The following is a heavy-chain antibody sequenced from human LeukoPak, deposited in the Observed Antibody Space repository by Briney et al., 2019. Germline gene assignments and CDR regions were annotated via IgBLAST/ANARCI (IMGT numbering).Heavy chain of an antibody. J-gene: IGHJ4*02. CDR3: AREPYGGNSGFDY. CDR2: ISYDGSNK. Sequence: GRSLRLSCAASGFTFSSYAMHWDRQAPGKGLEWVAVISYDGSNKYYADSVKGRFTISRDNSKNTLYLQMNSLRAEDTAVYYCAREPYGGNSGFDYWGQGTLVTVSS. V-gene: IGHV3-30-3*01. CDR1: GFTFSSYA. D-gene: IGHD4-23*01.